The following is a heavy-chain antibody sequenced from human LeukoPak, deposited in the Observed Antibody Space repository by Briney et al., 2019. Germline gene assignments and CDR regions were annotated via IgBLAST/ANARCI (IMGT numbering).Heavy chain of an antibody. CDR2: ISYDGSNK. CDR1: RFTFSSYG. CDR3: ARDDVYPNP. Sequence: GRSLRLSCAASRFTFSSYGMHWVRQAPGKGLEWVALISYDGSNKYYADSVKGRFTISRDNAKNSLYLQMNSLRAEDTAVYYCARDDVYPNPWGQGTLVTVSS. V-gene: IGHV3-30*03. D-gene: IGHD2-2*02. J-gene: IGHJ5*02.